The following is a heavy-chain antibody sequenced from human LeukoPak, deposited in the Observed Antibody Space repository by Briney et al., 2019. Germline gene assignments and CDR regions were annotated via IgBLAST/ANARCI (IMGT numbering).Heavy chain of an antibody. J-gene: IGHJ3*02. V-gene: IGHV3-53*01. CDR2: IYSAGST. CDR1: GFTFNNYA. CDR3: ARARLYNLNDDPAFDI. D-gene: IGHD1-20*01. Sequence: GGSLRLSCAASGFTFNNYAMSWVRQAPGKGLEWVSVIYSAGSTYYADSVKGRFTISRDSSKSTPFLQMNSLRAEDTAVYYCARARLYNLNDDPAFDIWGQGTMVSVSS.